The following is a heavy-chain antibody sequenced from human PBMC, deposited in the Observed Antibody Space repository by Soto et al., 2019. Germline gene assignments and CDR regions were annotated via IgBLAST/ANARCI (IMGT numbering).Heavy chain of an antibody. CDR1: GFSVITTVVG. Sequence: SGPTLVNPTQTLTLTFTFSGFSVITTVVGGSWIRQPPGKALEWLALIYWHDDKRYSPSLKSRLTITKDTSKNQVVLTMTNMDPVDTATYYCAHRGGATVGLYYFDYWGQGALVTVSS. CDR3: AHRGGATVGLYYFDY. J-gene: IGHJ4*02. CDR2: IYWHDDK. V-gene: IGHV2-5*01. D-gene: IGHD3-16*01.